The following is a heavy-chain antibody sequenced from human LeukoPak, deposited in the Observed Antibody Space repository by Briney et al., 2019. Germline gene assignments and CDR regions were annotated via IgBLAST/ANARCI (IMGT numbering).Heavy chain of an antibody. Sequence: GESLKISRKGSGYSFTNYWIGWVRQMPGKGLEWMGIVYPGDSDTRYSPSFQGQVTISADKSISTAYLQWSSLKASDSAMYYCARLRGMTTPYYFDYWGQGTLVTVSS. CDR1: GYSFTNYW. V-gene: IGHV5-51*01. J-gene: IGHJ4*02. D-gene: IGHD3-10*01. CDR2: VYPGDSDT. CDR3: ARLRGMTTPYYFDY.